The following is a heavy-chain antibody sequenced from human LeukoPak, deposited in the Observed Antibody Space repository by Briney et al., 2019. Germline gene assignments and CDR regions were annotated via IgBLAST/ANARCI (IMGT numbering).Heavy chain of an antibody. Sequence: ASVKVSCEASGGSFSSYAISWVREAPGQGLEWMGGIIPIFGTANYAQKFQGRVTITTDESTSTAYMELSSPRSEDTAVYYCARASEMATIFDYWGQGTLVTVSS. J-gene: IGHJ4*02. CDR3: ARASEMATIFDY. V-gene: IGHV1-69*05. D-gene: IGHD5-24*01. CDR1: GGSFSSYA. CDR2: IIPIFGTA.